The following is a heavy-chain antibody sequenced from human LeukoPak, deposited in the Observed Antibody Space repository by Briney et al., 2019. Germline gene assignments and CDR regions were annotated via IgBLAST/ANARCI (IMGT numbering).Heavy chain of an antibody. V-gene: IGHV1-24*01. D-gene: IGHD3-10*01. CDR2: FDPEDGET. Sequence: ASVKVSCKVSGYTHTELSMHWVRQAPGKGLEWLGGFDPEDGETIYAQKFQGRVTMTEDTSTDTAYMELSSLRSEDTAVYYCATAVLLWFGGDYWRQGTLVTVSS. CDR1: GYTHTELS. J-gene: IGHJ4*02. CDR3: ATAVLLWFGGDY.